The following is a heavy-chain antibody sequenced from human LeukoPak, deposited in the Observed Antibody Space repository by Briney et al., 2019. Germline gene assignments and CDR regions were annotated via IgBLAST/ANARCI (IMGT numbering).Heavy chain of an antibody. J-gene: IGHJ4*02. CDR2: ISSSSSTM. CDR1: GFTFSSYS. CDR3: TRVLYSSGWYGDHY. V-gene: IGHV3-48*04. D-gene: IGHD6-19*01. Sequence: GGSLRLSCAASGFTFSSYSMNWVRQAPGKGLEWVSYISSSSSTMYYADSVKGRFTISRDNAKNSLYLQMSSLRAEDTAIYYCTRVLYSSGWYGDHYWGQGTLVTVSS.